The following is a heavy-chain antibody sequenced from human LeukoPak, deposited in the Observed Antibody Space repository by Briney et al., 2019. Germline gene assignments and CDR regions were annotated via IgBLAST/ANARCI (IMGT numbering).Heavy chain of an antibody. Sequence: GGSLRLSCAASGFTVSSTCMSWVRQAPGKGLEWVSVIYSGGSTYYADSVKGRFTISRDNSKNTLYLQMNTLRAEDTAVYYCARARSIYSGRSWYYFDYWGQGTLVTVSS. CDR2: IYSGGST. J-gene: IGHJ4*02. V-gene: IGHV3-53*01. CDR3: ARARSIYSGRSWYYFDY. D-gene: IGHD1-26*01. CDR1: GFTVSSTC.